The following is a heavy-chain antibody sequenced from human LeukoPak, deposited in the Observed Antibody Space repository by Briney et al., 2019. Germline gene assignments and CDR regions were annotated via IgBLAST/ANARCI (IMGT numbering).Heavy chain of an antibody. J-gene: IGHJ6*02. Sequence: GGSLRLSCAASGFTFSGYNMNWVRQAPGKGLEWVSYISSSGSTIYYADSVKGRFTISRDNAKNTVFLEMNSLRAEDTAVYYCARDGASIDDQYYGLDVWGQGTTVTVSS. CDR1: GFTFSGYN. CDR2: ISSSGSTI. D-gene: IGHD1-1*01. V-gene: IGHV3-48*01. CDR3: ARDGASIDDQYYGLDV.